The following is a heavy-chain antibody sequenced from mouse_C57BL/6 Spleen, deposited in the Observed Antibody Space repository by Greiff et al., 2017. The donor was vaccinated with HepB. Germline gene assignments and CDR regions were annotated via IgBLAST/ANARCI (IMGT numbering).Heavy chain of an antibody. D-gene: IGHD2-1*01. V-gene: IGHV1-59*01. Sequence: VQLQQSGAELVRPGTSVKLSCKASGYTFTSYWMHWVKQRPGQGLEWIGVIDPSDSYTNYNQKFKGKATLTVDTSSSTAYMQLSSLTSEDSAVYYCARKVYYGNYYYAMDYWGQGTSVTVSS. CDR3: ARKVYYGNYYYAMDY. J-gene: IGHJ4*01. CDR1: GYTFTSYW. CDR2: IDPSDSYT.